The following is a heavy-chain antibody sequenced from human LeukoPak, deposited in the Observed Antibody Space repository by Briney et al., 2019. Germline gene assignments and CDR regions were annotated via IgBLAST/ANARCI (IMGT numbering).Heavy chain of an antibody. J-gene: IGHJ4*02. CDR1: GFTFSSYS. V-gene: IGHV3-21*01. CDR3: ARDLWFGEFDLFDY. Sequence: GGSLRLSCAASGFTFSSYSMNWVRQAPGKGLEWASSISSSSSYIYYADSVKGRFTISRDNAKNSLYLQMNSLRAEDTAVYYCARDLWFGEFDLFDYWGQGTLVTVSS. CDR2: ISSSSSYI. D-gene: IGHD3-10*01.